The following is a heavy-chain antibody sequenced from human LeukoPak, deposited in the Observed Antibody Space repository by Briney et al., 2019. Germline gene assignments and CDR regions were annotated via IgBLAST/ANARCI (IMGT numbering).Heavy chain of an antibody. V-gene: IGHV3-23*01. Sequence: GGSLRLSCAASGFTLSTYAMSWVRQAPGKGLEWVSGISGSGDSTYYADSVKGRFTISRDNSKNTLYLQMNSLRAEDTAVYYCAKDGYSSGWYRGPTYFDYWGQGTLVTVSS. CDR2: ISGSGDST. CDR1: GFTLSTYA. CDR3: AKDGYSSGWYRGPTYFDY. J-gene: IGHJ4*02. D-gene: IGHD6-19*01.